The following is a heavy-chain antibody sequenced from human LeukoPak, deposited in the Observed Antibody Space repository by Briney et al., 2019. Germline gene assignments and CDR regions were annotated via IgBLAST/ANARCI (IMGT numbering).Heavy chain of an antibody. CDR1: GYTFTGYY. V-gene: IGHV1-2*02. D-gene: IGHD6-13*01. J-gene: IGHJ4*02. Sequence: GASVKVSCKASGYTFTGYYMHWVRQAPGQGLEWMGWINPNSGGTIYAQKFQGRVTMTEDTSTDTAYMELSSLRSEDTAVYYCATVPKQQLSRSFDYWGQGTLVTVSS. CDR2: INPNSGGT. CDR3: ATVPKQQLSRSFDY.